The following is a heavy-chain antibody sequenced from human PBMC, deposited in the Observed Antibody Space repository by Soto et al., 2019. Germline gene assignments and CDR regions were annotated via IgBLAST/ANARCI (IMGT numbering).Heavy chain of an antibody. V-gene: IGHV4-30-4*01. CDR2: IYYSGST. CDR1: AGSISRGDYY. Sequence: SETLSLTCTVSAGSISRGDYYLCWIRQPTGKGLEWIGYIYYSGSTYYNPSLKSRVTISVDTSKNQFSLKLNSVTAADTAVYYCARAMGVNQDRFDLWGQGTPVTGSS. CDR3: ARAMGVNQDRFDL. J-gene: IGHJ5*02. D-gene: IGHD2-21*01.